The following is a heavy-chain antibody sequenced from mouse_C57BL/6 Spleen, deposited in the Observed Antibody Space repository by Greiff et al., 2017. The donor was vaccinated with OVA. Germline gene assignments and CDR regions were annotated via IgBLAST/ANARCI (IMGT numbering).Heavy chain of an antibody. CDR1: GYAFSSSW. D-gene: IGHD1-1*01. J-gene: IGHJ4*01. V-gene: IGHV1-82*01. Sequence: VQLQQSGPELVKPGASVKISCKASGYAFSSSWMNWVKQRPGKGLEWIGRIYPGDGDTNYNGKFKGKATLTADKSSSTAYMQLSSLTSEDSAVYFCARWDTSVVNAMDYWGQGTSVTVSS. CDR2: IYPGDGDT. CDR3: ARWDTSVVNAMDY.